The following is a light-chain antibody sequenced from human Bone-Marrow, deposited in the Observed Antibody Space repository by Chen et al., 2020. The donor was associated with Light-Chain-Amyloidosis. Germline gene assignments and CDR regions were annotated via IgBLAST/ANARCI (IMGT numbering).Light chain of an antibody. CDR2: RDT. CDR3: QSADSSGTYEVI. J-gene: IGLJ2*01. Sequence: SYELTQPPSVSVSPGQTARITCSGDDLPTKYAYWYQQKPGQAPGLVIHRDTERPSGISERFSGPSSGTKATLTISGVQAEDEADYHCQSADSSGTYEVIFGGGTKLTVL. CDR1: DLPTKY. V-gene: IGLV3-25*03.